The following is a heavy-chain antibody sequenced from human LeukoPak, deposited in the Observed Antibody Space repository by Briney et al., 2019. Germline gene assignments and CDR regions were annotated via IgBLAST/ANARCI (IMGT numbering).Heavy chain of an antibody. CDR1: GFTFSSYD. CDR2: IWYDGSNK. V-gene: IGHV3-33*01. J-gene: IGHJ6*02. CDR3: ARGDYGYYGMDV. Sequence: PGGSLRLSCAAFGFTFSSYDMHWVRQAPGKGLERVAVIWYDGSNKYYADSVKGRFTISRDNSKNTLYLQVNSLRAEDTAVYYCARGDYGYYGMDVWGQGTTVTVSS. D-gene: IGHD3-16*01.